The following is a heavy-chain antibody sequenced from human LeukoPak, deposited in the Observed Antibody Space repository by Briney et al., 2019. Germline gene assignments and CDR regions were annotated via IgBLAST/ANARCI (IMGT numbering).Heavy chain of an antibody. V-gene: IGHV3-21*01. CDR1: GFTFSSYS. J-gene: IGHJ4*02. Sequence: GGSLRLSCAASGFTFSSYSMNWVRQAPGKGLEWVSSISSSSSYIYYADSVTGRFTISRAHPKNSLYLQMNSLRAEDTAVYYCARQEGYSSSSRFDYWGQGTLATVPS. CDR2: ISSSSSYI. D-gene: IGHD6-6*01. CDR3: ARQEGYSSSSRFDY.